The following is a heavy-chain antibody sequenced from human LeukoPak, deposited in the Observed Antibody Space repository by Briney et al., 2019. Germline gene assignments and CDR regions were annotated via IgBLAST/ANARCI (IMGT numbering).Heavy chain of an antibody. CDR1: GFTVSDHY. Sequence: PGGSLRLSCAASGFTVSDHYMAWVRQAPGKGLEWVGRSRDKAKGDTTEYAASVEGRFTISRDDLKNSLYLQMNNLKSEDTAVYYCARAGSGGNYVYGMDVWGQGTTVTVSS. D-gene: IGHD6-19*01. V-gene: IGHV3-72*01. CDR2: SRDKAKGDTT. CDR3: ARAGSGGNYVYGMDV. J-gene: IGHJ6*02.